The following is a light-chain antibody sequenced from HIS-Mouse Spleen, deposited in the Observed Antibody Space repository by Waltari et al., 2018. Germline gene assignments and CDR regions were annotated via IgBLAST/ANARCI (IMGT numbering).Light chain of an antibody. CDR2: EDS. Sequence: LTQPASVSVSPGQTARITCSGDALPKKYAYWYQLKSGQAPVLVIHEDSKRPSGIPERFSGSSSGTMATLTISGAQVEDEADYYCYSTDSSGNHRVFGGGTKLTVL. V-gene: IGLV3-10*01. CDR1: ALPKKY. CDR3: YSTDSSGNHRV. J-gene: IGLJ2*01.